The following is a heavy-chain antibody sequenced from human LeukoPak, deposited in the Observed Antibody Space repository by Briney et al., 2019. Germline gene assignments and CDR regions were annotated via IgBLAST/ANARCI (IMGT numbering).Heavy chain of an antibody. J-gene: IGHJ5*02. D-gene: IGHD3-9*01. Sequence: GESLKISCKGSGYSFTSYWIGWVRQMPGKGLEWMGIIHPADSDIRYSPSFQGQVTISADKSNSTAYLQWSSLKASDTAMYYCARQRDYDILTGYEFDPWGQGTLVTVSS. CDR1: GYSFTSYW. V-gene: IGHV5-51*01. CDR3: ARQRDYDILTGYEFDP. CDR2: IHPADSDI.